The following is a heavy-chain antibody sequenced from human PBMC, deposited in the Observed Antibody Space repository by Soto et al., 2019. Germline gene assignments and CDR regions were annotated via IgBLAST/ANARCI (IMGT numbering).Heavy chain of an antibody. V-gene: IGHV1-69*01. CDR3: ARGGPLGGAFDI. Sequence: QVQLVQSGAEVKKPGSSVKVSCKASGGTFSSYAISWVRQAPGQGLEWMGGIIPIFGTANYAQKFQGRVTISADESTSKGYMGLGSLGSGDTGVFFCARGGPLGGAFDIWGQGTMVTVSS. CDR1: GGTFSSYA. J-gene: IGHJ3*02. D-gene: IGHD3-16*01. CDR2: IIPIFGTA.